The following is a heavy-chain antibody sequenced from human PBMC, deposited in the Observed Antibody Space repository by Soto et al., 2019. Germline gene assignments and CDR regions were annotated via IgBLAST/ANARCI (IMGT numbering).Heavy chain of an antibody. V-gene: IGHV4-31*03. CDR2: IYYSGST. J-gene: IGHJ4*02. D-gene: IGHD6-13*01. Sequence: QVQLQESGPGLVKPSQTLSLTCTVSGGSISSGGYYWSWIRQHPGKGLEWIGYIYYSGSTYYNPSLKSRVTISVDTSKNQFSLKLSSVTAADTAVYYCARSRYPGIAAVPFDYWGQGTLVTVSS. CDR1: GGSISSGGYY. CDR3: ARSRYPGIAAVPFDY.